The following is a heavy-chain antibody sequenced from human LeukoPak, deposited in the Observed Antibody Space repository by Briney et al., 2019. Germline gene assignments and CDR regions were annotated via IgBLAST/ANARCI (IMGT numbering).Heavy chain of an antibody. CDR1: GFNFRSYS. V-gene: IGHV3-48*01. D-gene: IGHD3-16*01. CDR3: VRDQGGAVSY. CDR2: ISSLSGTI. Sequence: GGSLRLSCAASGFNFRSYSMNWVRQAPGKGLEWVSDISSLSGTIYYADSVKGRFIISRDNAKSSLFLQMNSLRAEDTSVYYCVRDQGGAVSYWGQGTLVTVSS. J-gene: IGHJ4*02.